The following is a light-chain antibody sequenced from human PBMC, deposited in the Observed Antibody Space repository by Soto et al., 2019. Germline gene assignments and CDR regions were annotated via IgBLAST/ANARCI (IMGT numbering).Light chain of an antibody. CDR2: DVT. J-gene: IGLJ1*01. V-gene: IGLV2-14*01. CDR1: SGDFGGYNY. CDR3: SSYTSSSTPYV. Sequence: QSALTQPASVSGSPGQSIAISCTGTSGDFGGYNYVSWYQQRPGKAPKLIIYDVTNRPSGVSDRFSGSKSGNTASLTISGLQAEDEADYYCSSYTSSSTPYVFGTGTKVTVL.